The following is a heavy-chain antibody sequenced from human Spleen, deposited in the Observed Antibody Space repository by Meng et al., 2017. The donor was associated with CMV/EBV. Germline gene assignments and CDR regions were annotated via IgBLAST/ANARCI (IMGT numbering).Heavy chain of an antibody. Sequence: GGSLRLSCAVSGFTFSSYSMNWVRQAPGKGLEWISYIIYNGNIIYYADSVKGRFTISRDNSKNSVYLQMNSLRAEDTAVYYCARGSVLIPAGVPDYWGQGTLVTVSS. V-gene: IGHV3-48*01. CDR3: ARGSVLIPAGVPDY. D-gene: IGHD2-2*01. J-gene: IGHJ4*02. CDR2: IIYNGNII. CDR1: GFTFSSYS.